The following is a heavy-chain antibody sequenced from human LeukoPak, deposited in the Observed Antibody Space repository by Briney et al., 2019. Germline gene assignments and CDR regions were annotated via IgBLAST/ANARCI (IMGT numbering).Heavy chain of an antibody. J-gene: IGHJ3*02. CDR3: ARLPINSYDAFDI. Sequence: SEPLSLTCSVSGGSISSSSYYWGWIRQPPGKGLEWIGSIYYSGTTYYNLSLKSRVTISVDTSKNQFSLKLSSVTAADTAVYYCARLPINSYDAFDIWGQGTMVTVSS. CDR1: GGSISSSSYY. CDR2: IYYSGTT. V-gene: IGHV4-39*01. D-gene: IGHD5-12*01.